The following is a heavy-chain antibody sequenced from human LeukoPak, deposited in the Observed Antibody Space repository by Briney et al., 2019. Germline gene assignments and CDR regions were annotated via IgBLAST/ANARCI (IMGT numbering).Heavy chain of an antibody. D-gene: IGHD6-13*01. Sequence: VASVKVSCKASGYTFTGYYMHWVRQAPGQGLEWMGWINPNSGGTNYAQKFQGRVTMTRDTSISTAYMELSRLRSDDTAVYYCARDRKGAVHSSSWFLDFDYWGQGTLVTVSS. V-gene: IGHV1-2*02. CDR1: GYTFTGYY. CDR3: ARDRKGAVHSSSWFLDFDY. CDR2: INPNSGGT. J-gene: IGHJ4*02.